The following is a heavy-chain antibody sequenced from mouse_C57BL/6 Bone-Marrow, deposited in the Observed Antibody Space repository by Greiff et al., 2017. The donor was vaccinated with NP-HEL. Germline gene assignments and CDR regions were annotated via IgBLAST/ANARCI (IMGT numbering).Heavy chain of an antibody. CDR3: AKNGYYANWYFDV. V-gene: IGHV2-5*01. Sequence: VQLQQSGPGLVQPSQSLSITCTVSGFSLTSYGVHWVRQSPGKGLEWLGVIWRGGSTDYNAAFMSRLSITKYNSKSQVFFKMNSLQADDTAIYYCAKNGYYANWYFDVWGTGTTVTVSS. D-gene: IGHD2-3*01. CDR2: IWRGGST. CDR1: GFSLTSYG. J-gene: IGHJ1*03.